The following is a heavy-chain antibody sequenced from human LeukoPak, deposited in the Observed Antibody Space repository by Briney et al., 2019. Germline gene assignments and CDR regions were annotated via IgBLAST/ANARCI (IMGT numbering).Heavy chain of an antibody. CDR3: VIGGGMTTVIAPFDY. J-gene: IGHJ4*02. Sequence: GGSLRLSCSASGFTFSRYAMHWVRQAPGKGLEHVSGIRSNGGSTYYADSVKGRFTISRDNSKNTLFLQMSSLRAEDTAVYYCVIGGGMTTVIAPFDYWGQGTPVTVPS. D-gene: IGHD4-17*01. CDR2: IRSNGGST. V-gene: IGHV3-64D*08. CDR1: GFTFSRYA.